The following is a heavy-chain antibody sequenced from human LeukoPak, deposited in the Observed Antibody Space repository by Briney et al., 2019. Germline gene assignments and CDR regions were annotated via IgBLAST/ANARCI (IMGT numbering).Heavy chain of an antibody. V-gene: IGHV1-69*04. Sequence: SVKISCKASGGTFSSYAISWVRQAPGQGLEWMGRIIPIFGIANYAQKFQGRVTITADKSTSTAYMELSSLRSEDTAVYYCASAAAYKSRYYYYGMDVWGQGTTVTVSS. D-gene: IGHD6-13*01. CDR1: GGTFSSYA. CDR2: IIPIFGIA. CDR3: ASAAAYKSRYYYYGMDV. J-gene: IGHJ6*02.